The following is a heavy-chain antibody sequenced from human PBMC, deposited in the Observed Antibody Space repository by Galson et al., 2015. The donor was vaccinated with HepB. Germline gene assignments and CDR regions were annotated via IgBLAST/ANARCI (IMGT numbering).Heavy chain of an antibody. Sequence: CKASGGTFSSYAISWVRQAPGQGLEWMGGIIPIFGTANYAQKFQGRVTITADESTSTAYMELSSLRSEDTAVYYCARALGYCSSTSCHQFYYYMDVWGKGTTVTVSS. D-gene: IGHD2-2*01. CDR3: ARALGYCSSTSCHQFYYYMDV. V-gene: IGHV1-69*01. CDR1: GGTFSSYA. CDR2: IIPIFGTA. J-gene: IGHJ6*03.